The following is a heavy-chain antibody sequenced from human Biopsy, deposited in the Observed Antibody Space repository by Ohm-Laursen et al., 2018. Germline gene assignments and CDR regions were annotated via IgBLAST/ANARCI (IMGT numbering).Heavy chain of an antibody. CDR2: ISWNSVGI. CDR1: GFIFDDYA. Sequence: SLRLSCAASGFIFDDYALHWVRQAPGKGLEWVSGISWNSVGIGYADSVKGLFTISRDNAKNFLYLEMNNLRPEDTALYYCAKIHCSGGSCYPNAFDMWGHGTRVTVS. CDR3: AKIHCSGGSCYPNAFDM. D-gene: IGHD2-15*01. J-gene: IGHJ3*02. V-gene: IGHV3-9*01.